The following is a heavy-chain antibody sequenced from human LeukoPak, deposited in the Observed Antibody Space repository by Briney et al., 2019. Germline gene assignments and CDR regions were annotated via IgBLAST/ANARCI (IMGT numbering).Heavy chain of an antibody. CDR3: ARGDSSRSYPDY. CDR2: IYYSGST. V-gene: IGHV4-39*07. D-gene: IGHD1-26*01. CDR1: GGSISSSSYY. J-gene: IGHJ4*02. Sequence: SETRSLTCTVSGGSISSSSYYWGWIRQPPGKGLEWIGSIYYSGSTYYNPSLKSRVTISLDTSKNQFSLRLTSVTAADTAVYFCARGDSSRSYPDYWGQGILGTVSS.